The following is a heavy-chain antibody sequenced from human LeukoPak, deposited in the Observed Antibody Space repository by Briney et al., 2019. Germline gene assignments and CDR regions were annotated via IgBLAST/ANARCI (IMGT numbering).Heavy chain of an antibody. CDR2: ISSSTSYI. Sequence: GGSLRLSCAASGFTFSSYSMNWIHQAPGKGLEWVSSISSSTSYIYYADSVKGRFTISKDNAKNSLYLQMNSLRAEDTAVYYCARAGGSTVSHSDYWGQGTLVTVSS. D-gene: IGHD4-17*01. CDR3: ARAGGSTVSHSDY. CDR1: GFTFSSYS. V-gene: IGHV3-21*01. J-gene: IGHJ4*02.